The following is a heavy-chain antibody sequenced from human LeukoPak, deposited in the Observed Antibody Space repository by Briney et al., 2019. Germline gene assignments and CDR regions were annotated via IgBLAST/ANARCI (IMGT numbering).Heavy chain of an antibody. Sequence: SETLSLTCTVSGGSITSSSYYWAWIRQPPGKGLEWIGSIYYSGSTYYNPSLKSRVTISVDTSKNQFSLKLSSVTAADTAVYYCARGGRTGALGYWGQGTLVTVSS. D-gene: IGHD7-27*01. J-gene: IGHJ4*02. CDR3: ARGGRTGALGY. CDR2: IYYSGST. CDR1: GGSITSSSYY. V-gene: IGHV4-39*01.